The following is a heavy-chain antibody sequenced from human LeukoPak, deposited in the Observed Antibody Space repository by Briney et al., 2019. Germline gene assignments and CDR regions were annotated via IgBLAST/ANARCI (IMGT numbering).Heavy chain of an antibody. D-gene: IGHD3-22*01. CDR1: GFIFSGSD. CDR2: ISYDGSNK. CDR3: AKGSGLGLVYDSWDAAFDI. J-gene: IGHJ3*02. Sequence: GGSLRLSCAASGFIFSGSDMHWVRQAPGKGLEWVAVISYDGSNKYYADSVKGRFTISRDNSKNTLYLQMNSLRAEDTAVYYCAKGSGLGLVYDSWDAAFDIWGQGTMVTVSS. V-gene: IGHV3-30*18.